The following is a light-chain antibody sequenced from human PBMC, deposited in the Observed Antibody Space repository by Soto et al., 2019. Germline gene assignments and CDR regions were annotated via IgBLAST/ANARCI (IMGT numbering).Light chain of an antibody. V-gene: IGLV2-11*01. J-gene: IGLJ1*01. CDR1: STDVGGYNY. CDR3: CSYAGRDTLYV. Sequence: SALTQPRSVSGSPGQSVTISCTGTSTDVGGYNYVSWYQQHPGKVPKLMIYDVSKRPSGVPDRFSGSKSGNTASLTISGLQAEDEADYDCCSYAGRDTLYVFGSGTKLTVL. CDR2: DVS.